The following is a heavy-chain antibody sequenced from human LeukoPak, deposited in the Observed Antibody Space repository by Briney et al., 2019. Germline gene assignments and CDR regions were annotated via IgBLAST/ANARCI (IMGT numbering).Heavy chain of an antibody. CDR2: IYYSGST. Sequence: SETLSLTCTVSGGSISSSNYYWGWIRQPPGKGLEWIGNIYYSGSTYYKPSLKTRVTISVDTSKNQFSLKLTSVTAADTAVYYCARHASVDGNWPRPLDYWGQGSLATVSS. V-gene: IGHV4-39*01. CDR1: GGSISSSNYY. CDR3: ARHASVDGNWPRPLDY. D-gene: IGHD6-19*01. J-gene: IGHJ4*02.